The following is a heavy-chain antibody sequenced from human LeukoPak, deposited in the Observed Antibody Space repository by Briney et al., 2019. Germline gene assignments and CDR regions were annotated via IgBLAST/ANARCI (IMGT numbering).Heavy chain of an antibody. CDR3: ARDQIGYNWKGGYYFDY. D-gene: IGHD1-1*01. CDR1: GGTFSSYA. V-gene: IGHV1-69*06. J-gene: IGHJ4*02. CDR2: IIPIFGTA. Sequence: SVKVSCKASGGTFSSYAISWVRQAPGQGLEWMGGIIPIFGTANYAQKFQGRVTITADKSTSTAYMEQSRLRSEDTAVYYCARDQIGYNWKGGYYFDYWGQGTLVTVSS.